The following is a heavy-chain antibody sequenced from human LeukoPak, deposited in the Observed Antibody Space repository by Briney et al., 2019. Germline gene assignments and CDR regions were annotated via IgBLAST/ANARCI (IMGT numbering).Heavy chain of an antibody. Sequence: GASVKVSCKASGYTFTSYAMHWVRQAPGQRLEWMGWINAGNGNTKYSQKFQGRVTITRDTSASTAYMELSSLRSEDTAVYYCARGGLGSYYNRLDYWGQGTLVTVSS. V-gene: IGHV1-3*01. CDR3: ARGGLGSYYNRLDY. D-gene: IGHD3-10*01. J-gene: IGHJ4*02. CDR1: GYTFTSYA. CDR2: INAGNGNT.